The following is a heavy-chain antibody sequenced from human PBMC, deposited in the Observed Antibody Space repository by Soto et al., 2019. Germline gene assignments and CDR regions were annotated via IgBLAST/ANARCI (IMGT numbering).Heavy chain of an antibody. CDR1: GGTFSSYA. Sequence: QVQLVQSGAEVKKPGSSVKVSCKASGGTFSSYAISWVRQAPGQGLEWMGWISAYNGNTNYAQKLQGRVTMTTDTSTSTAYMELRSLRSDDTAVYYCARDLTMIVVVTTSEPFDYWGQGTLVTVSS. CDR2: ISAYNGNT. CDR3: ARDLTMIVVVTTSEPFDY. J-gene: IGHJ4*02. V-gene: IGHV1-18*01. D-gene: IGHD3-22*01.